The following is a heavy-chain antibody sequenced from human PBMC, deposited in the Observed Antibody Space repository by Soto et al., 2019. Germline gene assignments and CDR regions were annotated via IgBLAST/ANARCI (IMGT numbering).Heavy chain of an antibody. D-gene: IGHD5-18*01. CDR3: AIAQPTAMVLLPDDY. Sequence: ASVKVSCKASGYTFTSYGISWVRQAPGQGLEWMGWISAYNGNTNYAQKLQGRVTMTTDTSTSTAYMELRSLRSDDTAVYYCAIAQPTAMVLLPDDYWGQGTLVTVSS. V-gene: IGHV1-18*01. CDR1: GYTFTSYG. J-gene: IGHJ4*02. CDR2: ISAYNGNT.